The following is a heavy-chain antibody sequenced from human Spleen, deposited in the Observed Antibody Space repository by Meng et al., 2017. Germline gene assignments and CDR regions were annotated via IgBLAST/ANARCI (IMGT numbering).Heavy chain of an antibody. V-gene: IGHV4-38-2*01. Sequence: ESLKISCAASGFTFSSYAMSWVRQAPGKGLEWIGSIYHSGSTYYNPSLKSRVTLSVDTSKNQFTLKMSSVTAADTAVYYCARVRYGYWGQGTLVTVSS. CDR1: GFTFSSYA. CDR3: ARVRYGY. J-gene: IGHJ4*02. D-gene: IGHD4-17*01. CDR2: IYHSGST.